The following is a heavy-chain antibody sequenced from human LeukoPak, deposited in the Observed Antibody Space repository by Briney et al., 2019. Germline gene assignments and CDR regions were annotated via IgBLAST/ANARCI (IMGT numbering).Heavy chain of an antibody. CDR1: GFTVSSNY. J-gene: IGHJ4*02. Sequence: GGSLRLSCAASGFTVSSNYMSWVRQAPGKGLEWVSVIYSGGGTYYADSVKGRFTISRDNSKNTLYLQMNSLRAEDTAVYYCARGWNKYYFDYWGQGTLVTVSS. V-gene: IGHV3-53*01. CDR3: ARGWNKYYFDY. CDR2: IYSGGGT. D-gene: IGHD1-1*01.